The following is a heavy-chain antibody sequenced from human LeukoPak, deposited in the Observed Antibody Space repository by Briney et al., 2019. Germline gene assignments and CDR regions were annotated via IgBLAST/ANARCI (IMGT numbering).Heavy chain of an antibody. Sequence: GGSLRLSCAASGFTFSNYEMNWVRQAPGKGLEWVSYINGGGANIYYADSVQGRFTISRDNAKNSLYLQMNNLRVEDTAVYYCARLLIVGANYDYWGQGTLVTVSS. CDR1: GFTFSNYE. D-gene: IGHD1-26*01. CDR3: ARLLIVGANYDY. V-gene: IGHV3-48*03. CDR2: INGGGANI. J-gene: IGHJ4*02.